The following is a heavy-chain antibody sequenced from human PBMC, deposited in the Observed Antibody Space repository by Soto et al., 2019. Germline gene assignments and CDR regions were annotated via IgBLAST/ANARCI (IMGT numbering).Heavy chain of an antibody. CDR2: ISGSGGST. V-gene: IGHV3-23*01. D-gene: IGHD4-17*01. CDR1: VFTVSSYA. CDR3: AKAVYYGDYYFDY. Sequence: PWGSLRLSGAASVFTVSSYAMSWVRQAPGKGLEWVSAISGSGGSTYYADSVKGRFTISRDNSKNTLYLQMNSLRAEDTAVYYCAKAVYYGDYYFDYWGQGTLVTVSS. J-gene: IGHJ4*02.